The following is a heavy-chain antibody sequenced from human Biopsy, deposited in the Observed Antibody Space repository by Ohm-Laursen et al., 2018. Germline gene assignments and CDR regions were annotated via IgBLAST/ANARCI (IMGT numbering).Heavy chain of an antibody. CDR2: IYNTKTT. Sequence: GTLSLTCTVSGGSISSSTTYYWAWLRQPPGKGLEWIGSIYNTKTTFYNPSLKSRVTISVDTSTKQFSLKVSSVTAADTALYFCARHPTGFWFDPWGHGTLVTVSS. CDR3: ARHPTGFWFDP. V-gene: IGHV4-39*01. CDR1: GGSISSSTTYY. J-gene: IGHJ5*02.